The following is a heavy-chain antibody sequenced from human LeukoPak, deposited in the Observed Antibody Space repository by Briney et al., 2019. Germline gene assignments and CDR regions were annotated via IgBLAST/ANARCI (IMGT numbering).Heavy chain of an antibody. Sequence: GGSLRLSCAASGFTFSSYAMSWVRQAPGKGLEWVSAISGRGGSTYYADSVKGRFTISRDNSKNTLYLQMNSLRAEDTAVYYCAKALLLWFGEHDYWGQGTLVTVSS. V-gene: IGHV3-23*01. J-gene: IGHJ4*02. CDR3: AKALLLWFGEHDY. CDR2: ISGRGGST. D-gene: IGHD3-10*01. CDR1: GFTFSSYA.